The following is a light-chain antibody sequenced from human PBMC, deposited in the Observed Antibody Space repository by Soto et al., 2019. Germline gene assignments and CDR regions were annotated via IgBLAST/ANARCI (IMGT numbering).Light chain of an antibody. CDR1: QSVSTNY. Sequence: EIVLTQSPGTLSLSPGERATLSRRASQSVSTNYLAWYQRKPGQAPRLLIYGASSRATDIPHRFSGSGSGTDFTLTITRLEPEDFAVYYCQQYGSSPPTFGQGTKVEVK. CDR2: GAS. J-gene: IGKJ1*01. V-gene: IGKV3-20*01. CDR3: QQYGSSPPT.